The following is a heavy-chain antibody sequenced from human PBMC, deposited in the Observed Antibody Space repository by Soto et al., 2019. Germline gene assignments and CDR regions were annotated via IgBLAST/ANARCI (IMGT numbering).Heavy chain of an antibody. CDR1: GFTFDNYN. D-gene: IGHD5-12*01. Sequence: EVQLVESGGGLVKPGGSLRLSCAASGFTFDNYNMIWVRQAPGKGLEWVSSISSSSTYIYYTDSVKGRFTISRDNAKNSLYLQMNSLRAEDTALYYCARDFSDYDPIDYWGQGTLVTVSS. CDR2: ISSSSTYI. J-gene: IGHJ4*02. V-gene: IGHV3-21*01. CDR3: ARDFSDYDPIDY.